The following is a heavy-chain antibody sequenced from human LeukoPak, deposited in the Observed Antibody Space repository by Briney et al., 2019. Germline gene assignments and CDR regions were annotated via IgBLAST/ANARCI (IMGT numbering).Heavy chain of an antibody. CDR3: ARDDIVVVPAASRAKLNYYYYGMDV. J-gene: IGHJ6*02. CDR1: GYTFTGYY. V-gene: IGHV1-2*02. CDR2: INPNSGGT. Sequence: ASVKVSCKASGYTFTGYYMHWVRQAPGQGLEWMGWINPNSGGTNYAQKFQGRVTMTRDTSISTAYMELSRLRSDDTAVYYCARDDIVVVPAASRAKLNYYYYGMDVWGQGTTVTVSS. D-gene: IGHD2-2*01.